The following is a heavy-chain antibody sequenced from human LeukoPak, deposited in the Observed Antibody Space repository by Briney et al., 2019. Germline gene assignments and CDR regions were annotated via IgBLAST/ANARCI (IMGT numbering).Heavy chain of an antibody. V-gene: IGHV4-59*01. CDR2: IYYSGST. CDR1: GGSISSYY. D-gene: IGHD3-22*01. CDR3: ASQSSGYYLGWFDP. J-gene: IGHJ5*02. Sequence: SETLSLTCTVSGGSISSYYWSWIRQPPGKGLEWIGYIYYSGSTNYNPSLKSRDTISVDTSKNQFSLKLSSVTAADTAVYYCASQSSGYYLGWFDPWGQGTLVTVSS.